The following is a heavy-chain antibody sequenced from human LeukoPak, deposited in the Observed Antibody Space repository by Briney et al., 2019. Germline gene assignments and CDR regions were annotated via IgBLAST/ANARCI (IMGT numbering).Heavy chain of an antibody. V-gene: IGHV3-11*04. Sequence: GGSLRLSCAASGFTFSDYYMSWIRQASGKGLEWVSYISSSGSTIYYAVSLKGRFTISRDNAKNSLYLQMNSLRAEDTAVYYCARGGYCSGGRCYGGDYWGQGTLVTVSS. D-gene: IGHD2-15*01. CDR3: ARGGYCSGGRCYGGDY. CDR2: ISSSGSTI. CDR1: GFTFSDYY. J-gene: IGHJ4*02.